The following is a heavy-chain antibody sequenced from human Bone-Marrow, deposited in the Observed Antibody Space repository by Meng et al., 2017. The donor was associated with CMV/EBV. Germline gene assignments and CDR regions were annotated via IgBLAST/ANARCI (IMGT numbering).Heavy chain of an antibody. D-gene: IGHD3-16*01. CDR3: AKAVFGGGSLSAFDI. Sequence: GESLKISCAASGFTFSSYGMHWVRQAPGKGLEWVAFIRYDGSKKYYADSVKGRFTISRDNSKNTLYLQRNSLRAEDTAVYYCAKAVFGGGSLSAFDIWGQGTMVTVSS. CDR2: IRYDGSKK. J-gene: IGHJ3*02. CDR1: GFTFSSYG. V-gene: IGHV3-30*02.